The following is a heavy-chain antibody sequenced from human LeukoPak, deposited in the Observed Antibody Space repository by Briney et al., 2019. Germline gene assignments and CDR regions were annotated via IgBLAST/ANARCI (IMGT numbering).Heavy chain of an antibody. CDR1: GFTLNNYA. CDR3: ARRAGAYSHPYDY. CDR2: TSSSDAGT. Sequence: GGSLRLSCAASGFTLNNYAMSWVRQAPGKGLEWVSATSSSDAGTYHADSVRGRFTISRDNSKNTLYLQMNSLRAEDTAVYYCARRAGAYSHPYDYWGQGTLVTVSS. D-gene: IGHD4/OR15-4a*01. V-gene: IGHV3-23*01. J-gene: IGHJ4*02.